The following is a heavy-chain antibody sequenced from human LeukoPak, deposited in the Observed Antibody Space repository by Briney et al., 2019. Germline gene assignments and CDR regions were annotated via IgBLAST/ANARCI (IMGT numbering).Heavy chain of an antibody. CDR2: ISSSGSTI. D-gene: IGHD3-22*01. Sequence: PGGSLRLSCAASGFTFSSYEMNWVRQAPGKGLEWVSYISSSGSTIYYADSVKGRFTISRDNSKNTLYLQMNSLRAEDTAVYYCAKDRGTYYYDSSGLVDYWGQGTLVTVSS. CDR1: GFTFSSYE. J-gene: IGHJ4*02. V-gene: IGHV3-48*03. CDR3: AKDRGTYYYDSSGLVDY.